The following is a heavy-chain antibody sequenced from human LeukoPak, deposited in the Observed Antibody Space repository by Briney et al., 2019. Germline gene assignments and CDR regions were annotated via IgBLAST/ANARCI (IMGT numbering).Heavy chain of an antibody. D-gene: IGHD6-25*01. CDR3: AREAAGQWFDP. V-gene: IGHV4-4*02. CDR1: GDSISSSNW. J-gene: IGHJ5*02. CDR2: IYHSGSI. Sequence: SETLSLTCAVSGDSISSSNWWSWVRQPPGKGLEWIGEIYHSGSINYNTSLKSRVTMSLDKSKNQFSLSLTSVTAADTAVYYCAREAAGQWFDPWGQGTLVTVSS.